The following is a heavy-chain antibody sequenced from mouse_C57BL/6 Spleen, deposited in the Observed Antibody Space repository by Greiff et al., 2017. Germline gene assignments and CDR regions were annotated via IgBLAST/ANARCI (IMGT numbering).Heavy chain of an antibody. CDR1: GYAFSSSW. V-gene: IGHV1-82*01. CDR3: AREDNTVFDY. CDR2: IYPGDGDT. Sequence: QVQLQQSGPELVKPGASVKISCKASGYAFSSSWMNWVKQRPGKGLEWIGRIYPGDGDTNYNGKFKGKATLTADKSSSTAYMQLSSLTSEDSAVYFCAREDNTVFDYGGQGTTLTVSS. D-gene: IGHD1-1*01. J-gene: IGHJ2*01.